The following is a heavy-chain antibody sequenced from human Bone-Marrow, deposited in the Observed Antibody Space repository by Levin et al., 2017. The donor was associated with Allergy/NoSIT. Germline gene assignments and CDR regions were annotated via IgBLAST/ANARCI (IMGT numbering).Heavy chain of an antibody. V-gene: IGHV3-30-3*01. CDR2: ISYDGSNK. J-gene: IGHJ4*02. Sequence: GGSLRLSCAASGFTFSSYAMHWVRQAPGKGLEWVAVISYDGSNKYYADSVKGRFTISRDNSKNTLYLQMNSLRAEDTAVYYCARDRYYGSGSYYPLGYFDYWGQGTLVTVSS. CDR1: GFTFSSYA. D-gene: IGHD3-10*01. CDR3: ARDRYYGSGSYYPLGYFDY.